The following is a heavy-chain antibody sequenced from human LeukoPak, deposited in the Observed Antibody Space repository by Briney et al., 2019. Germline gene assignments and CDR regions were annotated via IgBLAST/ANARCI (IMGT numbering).Heavy chain of an antibody. Sequence: SETLSLTCTVSGRSISSDNYYWGWIRQPPAKGLEWIGSIYYIGSTYYNPSLKSRVTISVDTSKNQISLKLSSVTAADTAVYYCASPPAGLGGYFHYWGQGTLVTVSS. CDR1: GRSISSDNYY. D-gene: IGHD6-19*01. CDR2: IYYIGST. V-gene: IGHV4-39*01. CDR3: ASPPAGLGGYFHY. J-gene: IGHJ4*02.